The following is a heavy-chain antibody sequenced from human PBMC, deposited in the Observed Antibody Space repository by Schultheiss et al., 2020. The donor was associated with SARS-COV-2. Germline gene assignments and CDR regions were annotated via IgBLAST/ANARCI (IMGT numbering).Heavy chain of an antibody. CDR2: IYYSGST. Sequence: SETLSLTRTVSGGSISSYYWSWIRQPPGKGLEWIGDIYYSGSTNYNPSLKSRVTISVDTSKNQFSLKLSSVTAADTAVYYCARGISGDSSGYYYRQPNWFDPWGQGTLVTVSS. CDR1: GGSISSYY. CDR3: ARGISGDSSGYYYRQPNWFDP. D-gene: IGHD3-22*01. V-gene: IGHV4-59*12. J-gene: IGHJ5*02.